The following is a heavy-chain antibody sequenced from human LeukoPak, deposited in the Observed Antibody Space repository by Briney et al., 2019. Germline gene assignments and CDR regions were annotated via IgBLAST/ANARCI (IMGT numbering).Heavy chain of an antibody. CDR2: ISSDGRNK. CDR3: ARREDCSGASCYDAFDY. V-gene: IGHV3-30*04. J-gene: IGHJ4*02. D-gene: IGHD2-15*01. Sequence: GRSLRLSCAASGFTFSRYAIHWVRQAPGQGLEWVAFISSDGRNKYYGDSVKGRFTVSRDNSKNTLYLQMNSLRAEDTAVYYCARREDCSGASCYDAFDYWGLGTLVTFSS. CDR1: GFTFSRYA.